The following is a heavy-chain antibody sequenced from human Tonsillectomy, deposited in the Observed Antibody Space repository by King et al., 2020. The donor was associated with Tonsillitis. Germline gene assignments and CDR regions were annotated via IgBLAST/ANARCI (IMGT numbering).Heavy chain of an antibody. CDR2: IAYDGSNK. V-gene: IGHV3-30-3*01. Sequence: VQLVESGGGVVQPGRSLRLSCAASGFTFSSYAMHWVRQAPGKGLEWVAVIAYDGSNKYYADSVKGRFTISRDNSKNTLYLQMNSLRAEDTAGYYCASGATSSSWSHLQHWGQGTLVTVSS. D-gene: IGHD6-13*01. CDR3: ASGATSSSWSHLQH. J-gene: IGHJ1*01. CDR1: GFTFSSYA.